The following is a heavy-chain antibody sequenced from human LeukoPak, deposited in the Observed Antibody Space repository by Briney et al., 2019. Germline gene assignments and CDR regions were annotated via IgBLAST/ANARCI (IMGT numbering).Heavy chain of an antibody. D-gene: IGHD3-22*01. CDR1: GGSISSSSYY. CDR2: IYYSGST. J-gene: IGHJ4*02. Sequence: SETLSLTCTVSGGSISSSSYYWGWIRQPPGKGLEWIGSIYYSGSTYYNPSLKSRVTISVDTSKNQFSLKLSSVTAADTAVYYCAREANYYDSSGSIYDYWGQGTLVTVSS. CDR3: AREANYYDSSGSIYDY. V-gene: IGHV4-39*02.